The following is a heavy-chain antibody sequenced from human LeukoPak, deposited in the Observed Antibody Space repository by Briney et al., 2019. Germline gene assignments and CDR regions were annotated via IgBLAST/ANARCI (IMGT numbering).Heavy chain of an antibody. V-gene: IGHV3-11*04. D-gene: IGHD3-3*01. CDR2: ISSSGSTI. CDR1: GFTFSDYY. CDR3: ARVHDFWSGYYWFDP. J-gene: IGHJ5*02. Sequence: GGSLRLSCAASGFTFSDYYMSWIRQAPGKGLEWVSYISSSGSTIYYADSVKGRFTISRDNAKNSVYVQMNSLRAEDTAVYYCARVHDFWSGYYWFDPWGQATLVTVSS.